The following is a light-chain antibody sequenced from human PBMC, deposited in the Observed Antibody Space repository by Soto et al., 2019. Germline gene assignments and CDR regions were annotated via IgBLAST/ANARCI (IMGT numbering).Light chain of an antibody. CDR1: RSVTSNY. V-gene: IGKV3-20*01. CDR2: GAS. J-gene: IGKJ2*01. Sequence: EIVLTQSPGTLSLSPGERATLSCRASRSVTSNYLGWYQQKPGQAPRLLIYGASSRATGIPDRFSGSGSGTDFTLTVSRLAPEDFALYYCQQYASSPFTVGQGTKLEI. CDR3: QQYASSPFT.